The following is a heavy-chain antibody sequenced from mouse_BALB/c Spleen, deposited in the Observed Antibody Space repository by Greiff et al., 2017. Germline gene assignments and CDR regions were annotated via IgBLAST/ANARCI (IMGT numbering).Heavy chain of an antibody. CDR3: AIYYDYDGTPYYYAMDY. V-gene: IGHV1S81*02. CDR2: INPSNGRT. J-gene: IGHJ4*01. D-gene: IGHD2-4*01. Sequence: QVQLKQPGAELVKPGASVKLSCKASGYTFTSYWMHWVKQRPGQGLEWIGEINPSNGRTNYNEKFKSKATLTVDKSSSTAYMQLSSLTSEDSAVYYCAIYYDYDGTPYYYAMDYWGQGTSVTVSS. CDR1: GYTFTSYW.